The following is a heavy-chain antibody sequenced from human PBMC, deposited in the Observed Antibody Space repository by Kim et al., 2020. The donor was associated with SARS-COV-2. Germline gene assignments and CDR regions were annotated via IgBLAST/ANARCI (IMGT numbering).Heavy chain of an antibody. D-gene: IGHD5-18*01. V-gene: IGHV4-59*01. CDR2: IYYSGST. CDR1: GGSISSYY. Sequence: SETLSLTCTVSGGSISSYYWSWIRQPPGKGLEWIGYIYYSGSTNYNPSLKSRVTISVDTSKNQFSLKLSSVTAADTAVYYCAEGQLWFDYWGQGTLVTVSS. CDR3: AEGQLWFDY. J-gene: IGHJ4*02.